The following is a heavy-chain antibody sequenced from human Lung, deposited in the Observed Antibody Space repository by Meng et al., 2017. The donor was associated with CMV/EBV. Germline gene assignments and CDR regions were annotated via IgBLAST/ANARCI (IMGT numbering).Heavy chain of an antibody. V-gene: IGHV5-51*01. J-gene: IGHJ4*02. CDR2: IYPADSDT. CDR1: GYSFTSYW. Sequence: XVSCKGSGYSFTSYWIGWVRQMPGKGLEWMGIIYPADSDTRYSPSFQGQVTISADKSISTAYLQWSSLKASDTAMYYCARFEGRLGDSWDQGTLVTVVS. CDR3: ARFEGRLGDS. D-gene: IGHD3-9*01.